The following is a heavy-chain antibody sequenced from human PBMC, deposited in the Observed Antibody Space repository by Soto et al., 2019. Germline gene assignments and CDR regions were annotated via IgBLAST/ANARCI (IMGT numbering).Heavy chain of an antibody. J-gene: IGHJ3*02. D-gene: IGHD3-10*01. CDR3: IXALRAXDAPLFHCARASENLGAFDI. CDR1: GFTFDDYG. V-gene: IGHV3-20*01. Sequence: PGGSLRLSCAASGFTFDDYGMSWVRQAPVNGLEFVSGINCNFGSTGYADSVKGRFTISRYNAKNSLYLQMNSLRAYYTALYHFIXALRAXDAPLFHCARASENLGAFDIWGQGTMVTISS. CDR2: INCNFGST.